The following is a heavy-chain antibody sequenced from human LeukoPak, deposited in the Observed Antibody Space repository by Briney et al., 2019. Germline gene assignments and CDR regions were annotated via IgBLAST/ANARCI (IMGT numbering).Heavy chain of an antibody. V-gene: IGHV4-61*02. D-gene: IGHD3-10*01. Sequence: SETLSLTCTGSGYSISSGSYYWSWILQPAGKGLEWIGRSYTSGSTNYNPSLKSRVTISVDTSKHQFSLKLSSVTAADTPVYYCARSYGSGSSIRPVYYYYYYMAVWGKGTTVTISS. CDR3: ARSYGSGSSIRPVYYYYYYMAV. CDR1: GYSISSGSYY. J-gene: IGHJ6*03. CDR2: SYTSGST.